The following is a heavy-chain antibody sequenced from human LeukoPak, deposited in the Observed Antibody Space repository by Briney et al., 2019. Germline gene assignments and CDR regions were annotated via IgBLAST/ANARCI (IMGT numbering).Heavy chain of an antibody. Sequence: QPGGSLLLSCASSGFTFSGYTMNWVRQAPGKGLEWVSYISSSGSTIYYADSVKGRFTISRDKAKNSLYLQMNSLRDEDTAVFYCARGYGYFDYWGQGTLVTVSS. CDR3: ARGYGYFDY. V-gene: IGHV3-48*02. J-gene: IGHJ4*02. CDR2: ISSSGSTI. D-gene: IGHD4-17*01. CDR1: GFTFSGYT.